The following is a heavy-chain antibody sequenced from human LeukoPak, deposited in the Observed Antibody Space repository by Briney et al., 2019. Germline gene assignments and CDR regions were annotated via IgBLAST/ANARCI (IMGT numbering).Heavy chain of an antibody. CDR1: GFTFGPYW. Sequence: PGGSLRLSCAASGFTFGPYWMHWVRQGPGKGLVWVARINGDGSNTIYADSVKGRFTISRDNSKNTLYLQMNSLRAEDTAVYYCARDPLSSGWYGDAFDIWGQGTMVTVSS. D-gene: IGHD6-19*01. J-gene: IGHJ3*02. CDR2: INGDGSNT. CDR3: ARDPLSSGWYGDAFDI. V-gene: IGHV3-74*01.